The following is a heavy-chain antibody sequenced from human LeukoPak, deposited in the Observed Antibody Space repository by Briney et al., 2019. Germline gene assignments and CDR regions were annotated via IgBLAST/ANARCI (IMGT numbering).Heavy chain of an antibody. CDR1: GFTVSNNY. CDR2: IYGGDST. Sequence: GGSLRLSCAASGFTVSNNYMSWVRQAPGKGLEWVSVIYGGDSTYYADSVKGRFTTSRDNSKNTLYLQMNSLRAEDTAVYYCAKIHETSGYEDADDLGYWGQGTLVTVSS. J-gene: IGHJ4*02. D-gene: IGHD5-12*01. CDR3: AKIHETSGYEDADDLGY. V-gene: IGHV3-66*01.